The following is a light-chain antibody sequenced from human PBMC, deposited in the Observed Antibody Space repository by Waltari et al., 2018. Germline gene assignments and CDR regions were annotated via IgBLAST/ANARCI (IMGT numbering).Light chain of an antibody. CDR2: GAS. V-gene: IGKV3-15*01. CDR3: QHYNIRPLT. Sequence: EIVITQSPATLSVSPGERATLSCRASQSVNSNLAWYQQKPGQAPRLLIYGASTRATGIPARFSGSGSGTEFTLTITNLQSEDSAVYFCQHYNIRPLTFGGGTKVAI. J-gene: IGKJ4*01. CDR1: QSVNSN.